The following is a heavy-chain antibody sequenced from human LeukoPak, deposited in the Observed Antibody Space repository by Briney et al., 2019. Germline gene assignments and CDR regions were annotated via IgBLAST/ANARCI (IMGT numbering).Heavy chain of an antibody. CDR2: IYYSGST. D-gene: IGHD6-19*01. V-gene: IGHV4-39*01. CDR1: GGSISSSSYY. J-gene: IGHJ6*03. CDR3: ARHRHSSGWYYYYYYYYMDV. Sequence: PSETLSLTCTVSGGSISSSSYYWGWIRQPPGKGLEWIGSIYYSGSTYYNPSLKSRVTISVDTSKNQFSLKLSSVTAADTAVYYCARHRHSSGWYYYYYYYYMDVWGKGTAVTISS.